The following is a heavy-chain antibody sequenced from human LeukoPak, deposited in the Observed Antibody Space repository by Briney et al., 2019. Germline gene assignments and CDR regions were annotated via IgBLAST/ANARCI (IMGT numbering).Heavy chain of an antibody. CDR3: GRTGRYYYYYYMDV. Sequence: PSETLSLTCAVYGGSFSGYYWSWIRQPPGKGLEWIGEINHSGSTNYNPSLKSRVTISVDTSKNQFSLKLSSVTAADTAVYYCGRTGRYYYYYYMDVWGKGTTVTVSS. D-gene: IGHD3/OR15-3a*01. CDR2: INHSGST. J-gene: IGHJ6*03. V-gene: IGHV4-34*01. CDR1: GGSFSGYY.